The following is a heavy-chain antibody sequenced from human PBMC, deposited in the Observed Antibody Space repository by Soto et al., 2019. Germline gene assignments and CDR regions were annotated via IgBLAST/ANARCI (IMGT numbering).Heavy chain of an antibody. J-gene: IGHJ5*02. CDR2: IYYSGST. V-gene: IGHV4-39*01. Sequence: QLQLQESGPGLVKPSETLSLTCTVSGGSISSRGYYWGWIRQPPGKGLEWIGTIYYSGSTYYNPSRKRRVTISVDTSKTQFSLKLSSVTAADTAVYYCATSNWFDPWGQGTLVTVSS. CDR3: ATSNWFDP. CDR1: GGSISSRGYY.